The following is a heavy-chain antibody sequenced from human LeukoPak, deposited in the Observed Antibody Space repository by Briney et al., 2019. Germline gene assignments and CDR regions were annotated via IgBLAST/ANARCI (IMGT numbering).Heavy chain of an antibody. D-gene: IGHD2-15*01. CDR3: ARGADQSWSDY. J-gene: IGHJ4*02. Sequence: SETLSLTCTVSGGSISSYYWSWIRQPPGKGLEWIGYIYYSGSTNYNPSLKSRVTISVDTSKNQFSLKLSSVTAADTAVYYCARGADQSWSDYWGQGTLVTVSS. CDR2: IYYSGST. CDR1: GGSISSYY. V-gene: IGHV4-59*01.